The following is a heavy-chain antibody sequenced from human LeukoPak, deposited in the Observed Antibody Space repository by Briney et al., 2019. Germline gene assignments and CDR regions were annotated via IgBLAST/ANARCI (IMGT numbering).Heavy chain of an antibody. J-gene: IGHJ4*02. Sequence: PSETLSLTCAVSGYSISSGYYWGWIRQPPGKGLEWIGSIYHSGSTYYNPSLKSRVTISVDTSKNQFSLKLSSVTAADTAVYYCARGGVLLWFGELFPIPSHPFDYWGQGTLVTVSS. D-gene: IGHD3-10*01. V-gene: IGHV4-38-2*01. CDR1: GYSISSGYY. CDR3: ARGGVLLWFGELFPIPSHPFDY. CDR2: IYHSGST.